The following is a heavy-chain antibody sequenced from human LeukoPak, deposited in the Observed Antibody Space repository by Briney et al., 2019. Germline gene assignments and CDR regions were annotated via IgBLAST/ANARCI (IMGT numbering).Heavy chain of an antibody. CDR3: ARLLSTVTTDLPDY. D-gene: IGHD4-17*01. Sequence: ASVKVSCKASGYTFTGYYMHWVRQAPGQGLEWMGWINPNSGGTNHAQKFQGRVTMTRDTSISTAYMELSRLRSDDTAVYYCARLLSTVTTDLPDYWGQGTLVTVSS. V-gene: IGHV1-2*02. J-gene: IGHJ4*02. CDR2: INPNSGGT. CDR1: GYTFTGYY.